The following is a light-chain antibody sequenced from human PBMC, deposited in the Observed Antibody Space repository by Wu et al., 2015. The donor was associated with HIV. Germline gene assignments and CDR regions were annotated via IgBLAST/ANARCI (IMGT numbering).Light chain of an antibody. J-gene: IGKJ4*01. CDR3: QQYSNSWLT. CDR2: KAS. V-gene: IGKV1-5*03. Sequence: TQLTQSPSSLSASVGDRVTITCWASQSIGPWLAWYQQKPGKAPRLLIFKASDLESGVPSRFSGSGSETEFTLTINSLQPDDLATYFCQQYSNSWLTFGGGTEVEI. CDR1: QSIGPW.